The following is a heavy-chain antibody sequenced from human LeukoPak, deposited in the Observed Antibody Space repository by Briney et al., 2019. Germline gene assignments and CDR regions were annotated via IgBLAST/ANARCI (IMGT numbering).Heavy chain of an antibody. CDR3: ARDLGYYGSGSYYLDY. J-gene: IGHJ4*01. CDR1: GYTFTGYG. D-gene: IGHD3-10*01. Sequence: EASVKVSCKASGYTFTGYGVSWVRQAPGQGLGWMGWISAYVGNTKYAQKLQDRVTMATDTSTSTAYMELKSLKSDDTAVYYCARDLGYYGSGSYYLDYWGQGTLVTVSS. CDR2: ISAYVGNT. V-gene: IGHV1-18*01.